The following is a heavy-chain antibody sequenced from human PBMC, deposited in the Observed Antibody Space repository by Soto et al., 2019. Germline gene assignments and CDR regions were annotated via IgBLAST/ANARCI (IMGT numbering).Heavy chain of an antibody. Sequence: QVQLVQSGPEVKKPGASVKVSCKASGYSFSDYGVTWVRQSPGQGLQWMGWISAYNDDRNYAQNFQDRINMTTDTSTSTAYVELRSLRSDDPAVYFCGRARSAAMVTSDYWGQGTLVTVSS. V-gene: IGHV1-18*01. D-gene: IGHD5-18*01. J-gene: IGHJ4*02. CDR3: GRARSAAMVTSDY. CDR1: GYSFSDYG. CDR2: ISAYNDDR.